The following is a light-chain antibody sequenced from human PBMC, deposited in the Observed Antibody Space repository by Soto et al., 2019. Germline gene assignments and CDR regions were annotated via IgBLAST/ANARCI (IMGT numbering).Light chain of an antibody. CDR3: QHFSGT. V-gene: IGKV1-5*03. CDR2: KAS. Sequence: SSWLAWYQQKPGKAPKLLIYKASTLATGVPSRFTGSGSGTEFTLTISSLQPDDFATYYCQHFSGTFGQGTKVDIK. CDR1: SSW. J-gene: IGKJ1*01.